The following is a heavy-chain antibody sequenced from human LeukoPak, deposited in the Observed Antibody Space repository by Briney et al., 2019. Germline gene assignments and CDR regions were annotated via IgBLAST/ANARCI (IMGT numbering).Heavy chain of an antibody. Sequence: SETLSLTCTASGFSISSSYWSWIRQSPGKGLECIGYIANNGDINYNPSLKSRVTISMDTSNNQLSLRLSSVIAADTAVYFCAKTARVFEYWGQGILVTVSS. CDR3: AKTARVFEY. CDR2: IANNGDI. J-gene: IGHJ4*02. CDR1: GFSISSSY. V-gene: IGHV4-59*08.